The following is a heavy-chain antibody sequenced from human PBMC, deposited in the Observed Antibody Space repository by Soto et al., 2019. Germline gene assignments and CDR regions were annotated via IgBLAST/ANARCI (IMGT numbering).Heavy chain of an antibody. V-gene: IGHV1-69*01. CDR3: ARTKGAYSYGSGSYSSFDY. CDR1: GGTFSSYA. Sequence: QVQLVQSGAEVKKPGSSVKVSCKASGGTFSSYAISWVRQAPGQGLEWMGGIIPIFGTANYAQKFQGRVTITADESTSTAYMELSRLRSEDTAVYYCARTKGAYSYGSGSYSSFDYWGQGTLVTVSS. J-gene: IGHJ4*02. D-gene: IGHD3-10*01. CDR2: IIPIFGTA.